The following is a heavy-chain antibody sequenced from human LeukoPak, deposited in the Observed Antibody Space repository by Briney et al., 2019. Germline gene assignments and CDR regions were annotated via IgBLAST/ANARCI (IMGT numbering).Heavy chain of an antibody. CDR1: GGSFSGCY. J-gene: IGHJ4*02. V-gene: IGHV4-34*01. D-gene: IGHD6-13*01. CDR3: ARGGSRQQLVRAKFLDY. CDR2: INHSGST. Sequence: SETLSLTCAVYGGSFSGCYWSWIRQPPGKGLEWIGEINHSGSTNYNPSLKSRVTISVDTSKNQFSLKLSSVTAADTAVYYCARGGSRQQLVRAKFLDYWGQGTLVTVSS.